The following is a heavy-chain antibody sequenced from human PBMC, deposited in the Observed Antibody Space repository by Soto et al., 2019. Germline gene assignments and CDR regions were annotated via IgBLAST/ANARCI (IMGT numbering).Heavy chain of an antibody. CDR1: GFTFSDYY. J-gene: IGHJ6*02. V-gene: IGHV3-11*01. CDR2: ISSSGSTI. CDR3: ARDRKTYYDFWSGYLGMDV. D-gene: IGHD3-3*01. Sequence: EGSLRLSCAASGFTFSDYYMSWIRQAPGKGLEWVSYISSSGSTIYYADSVKGRFTISRDNAKNSLYLQMNSLRAEDTAVYYCARDRKTYYDFWSGYLGMDVWGQGTTVTVSS.